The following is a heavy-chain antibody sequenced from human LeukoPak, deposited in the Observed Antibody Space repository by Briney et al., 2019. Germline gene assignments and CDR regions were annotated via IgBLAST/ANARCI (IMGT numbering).Heavy chain of an antibody. D-gene: IGHD6-13*01. CDR2: ISWNSGTI. CDR3: AKGMAAAGTDAFDI. Sequence: PGRSLRLSCAASGFTFDVYAMHWVRQAPGKGLEWVSGISWNSGTIVYTDSVKGRFTISRDNAKNSLYLQMNSLRAEDTALYYCAKGMAAAGTDAFDIWGQGTMVTVSS. CDR1: GFTFDVYA. V-gene: IGHV3-9*01. J-gene: IGHJ3*02.